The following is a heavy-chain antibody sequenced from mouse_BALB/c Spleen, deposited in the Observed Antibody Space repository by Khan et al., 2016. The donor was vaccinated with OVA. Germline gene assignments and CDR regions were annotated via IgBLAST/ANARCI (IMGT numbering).Heavy chain of an antibody. CDR2: IRSGGSYT. D-gene: IGHD1-1*01. J-gene: IGHJ3*01. CDR1: GFTFRNYA. V-gene: IGHV5-9-3*01. Sequence: VQLKESGGDLVKPGGSLKLSCAASGFTFRNYAMSWVRQTPEKRLEWVATIRSGGSYTYYPDSVQGRFTISRDNAKNTLYLQMSNLRSEDTAIFYCARELFTTVVATPFAYWGQGTLVTVSA. CDR3: ARELFTTVVATPFAY.